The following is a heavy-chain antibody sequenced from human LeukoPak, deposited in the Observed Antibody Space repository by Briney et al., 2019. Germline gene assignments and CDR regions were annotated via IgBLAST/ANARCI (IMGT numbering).Heavy chain of an antibody. D-gene: IGHD3-22*01. CDR1: GGSISSSSYY. V-gene: IGHV4-39*01. CDR2: IYYSGST. Sequence: SETLSLTCTVSGGSISSSSYYWGWIRQPPGKGLEWIGSIYYSGSTYYNPSLKSRVTISVDTSKNQFSLKLSSVTAADTAVYYCARANDSSGYFPYWYFDLWGRGTLVTVSS. CDR3: ARANDSSGYFPYWYFDL. J-gene: IGHJ2*01.